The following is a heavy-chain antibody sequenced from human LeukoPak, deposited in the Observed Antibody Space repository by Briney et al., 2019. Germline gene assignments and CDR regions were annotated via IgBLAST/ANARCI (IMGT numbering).Heavy chain of an antibody. J-gene: IGHJ1*01. Sequence: SETLSLTCTVSGGSISSDYWSWIRQPPGKGLEWIGHIYYSGSTNYNPSLKSRVTISVGTSKNQFSLKLNSVTAADTAVYYCARQTGYFRYWGQGTLVAVSS. CDR1: GGSISSDY. CDR3: ARQTGYFRY. CDR2: IYYSGST. D-gene: IGHD3-10*01. V-gene: IGHV4-59*08.